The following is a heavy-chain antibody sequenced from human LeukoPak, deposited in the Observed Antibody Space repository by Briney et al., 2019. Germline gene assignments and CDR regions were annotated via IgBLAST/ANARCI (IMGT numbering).Heavy chain of an antibody. CDR1: GFTFSSYA. V-gene: IGHV3-23*01. CDR2: IFGSGGST. J-gene: IGHJ4*02. Sequence: PGGFLRLSCAASGFTFSSYAMYWVRQAPGKGLEWVSGIFGSGGSTHYADSVKGRFTISRDNPKNTVYLQMNSLRAEDTAVYYCAKTTTGYSSGRFPGRPVDYWGQGTLVTVSS. D-gene: IGHD6-19*01. CDR3: AKTTTGYSSGRFPGRPVDY.